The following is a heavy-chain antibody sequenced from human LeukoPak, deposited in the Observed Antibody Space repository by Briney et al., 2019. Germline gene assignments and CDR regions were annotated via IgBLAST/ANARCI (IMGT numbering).Heavy chain of an antibody. CDR2: INPNSGGT. D-gene: IGHD2-2*01. J-gene: IGHJ3*02. CDR1: GYTFTGYY. CDR3: ARSALLGYCSSTSCSPHDAFDI. V-gene: IGHV1-2*02. Sequence: ASVKVSCKASGYTFTGYYMHWVRQAPGQGLEWMGWINPNSGGTNYAQKFQGRVTMTRDTSISTAYMELSRLRSDDTAVYYCARSALLGYCSSTSCSPHDAFDIWGQGTMVIVSS.